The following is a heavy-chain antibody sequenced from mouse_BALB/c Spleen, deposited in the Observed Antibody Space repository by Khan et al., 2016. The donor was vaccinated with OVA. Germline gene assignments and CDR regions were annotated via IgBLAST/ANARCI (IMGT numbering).Heavy chain of an antibody. CDR1: GYTFTNYW. CDR3: TRNGLCNYESWDY. V-gene: IGHV1-5*01. D-gene: IGHD2-1*01. Sequence: VQLQQSGTVLARPGASVKMSCKGSGYTFTNYWMHWVKQRPGQGLEWIGVIYPGNSDTNYNQKFKGKAKLTAVTSTSTAYMELNSLTNEDSAVYYCTRNGLCNYESWDYWGQGTTLTVSS. CDR2: IYPGNSDT. J-gene: IGHJ2*01.